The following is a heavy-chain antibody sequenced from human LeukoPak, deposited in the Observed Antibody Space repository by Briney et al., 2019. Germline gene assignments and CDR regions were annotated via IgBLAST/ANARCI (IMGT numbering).Heavy chain of an antibody. D-gene: IGHD3-9*01. CDR1: GDSISSGNYF. Sequence: SETLSLTCTVSGDSISSGNYFWNWVRQPAGKGLEWCGRIYTSGAADYNPSLKSRVTISVDTSKNQFSLNLMSVTATDTAVYYCARAVYYDILTGYFETFDYWGQGTLVTVSS. V-gene: IGHV4-61*02. CDR2: IYTSGAA. CDR3: ARAVYYDILTGYFETFDY. J-gene: IGHJ4*02.